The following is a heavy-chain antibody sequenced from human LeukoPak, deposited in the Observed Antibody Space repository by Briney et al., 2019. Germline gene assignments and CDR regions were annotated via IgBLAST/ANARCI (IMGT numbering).Heavy chain of an antibody. CDR1: GFTFSSYA. J-gene: IGHJ4*02. Sequence: GGSLRLSCAASGFTFSSYAMHWVRQAPGKGLEWVAVISYDGSNKYYADSVKGRFTISRDNSKNTLYLQMNSLRAEDTAVYYCARDLIKNVPVITSGYFDYWGQGTLVTFSS. V-gene: IGHV3-30*04. CDR2: ISYDGSNK. D-gene: IGHD3-22*01. CDR3: ARDLIKNVPVITSGYFDY.